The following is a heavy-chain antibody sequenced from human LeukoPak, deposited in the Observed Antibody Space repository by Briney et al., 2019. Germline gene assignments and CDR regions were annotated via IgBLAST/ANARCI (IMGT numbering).Heavy chain of an antibody. J-gene: IGHJ6*02. CDR1: GFTFSSYE. V-gene: IGHV3-48*03. D-gene: IGHD6-13*01. CDR3: ARERGAAALGMDV. Sequence: GGSLRLSCAASGFTFSSYEMNWVRQAPGKGLEWVSYIGGSGTTIYYADSVKGRFTISRDNAKNSLYLQMKSLRAEDTAVYYCARERGAAALGMDVWGQGTTVTVSS. CDR2: IGGSGTTI.